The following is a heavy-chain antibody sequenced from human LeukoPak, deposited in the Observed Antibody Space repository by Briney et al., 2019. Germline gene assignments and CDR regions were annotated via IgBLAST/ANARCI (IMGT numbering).Heavy chain of an antibody. CDR3: ARSWGGSSWYFYFDY. D-gene: IGHD6-13*01. CDR1: GYTFTSYG. Sequence: GASVKVSCKAPGYTFTSYGISWVRQAPGQGLEWMGWISAYNGNTNYAQKLQGRVTMTTDTSTSTAYMELRSLRSDDTAVYYCARSWGGSSWYFYFDYWGQGTLVTVSS. J-gene: IGHJ4*02. V-gene: IGHV1-18*04. CDR2: ISAYNGNT.